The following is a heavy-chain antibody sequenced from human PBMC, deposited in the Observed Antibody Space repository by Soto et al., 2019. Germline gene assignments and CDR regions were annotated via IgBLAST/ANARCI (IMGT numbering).Heavy chain of an antibody. CDR3: ARAVGTSYYFDY. Sequence: QVQLVQSGAEVKKPGASVKVSCKASGYTFTSYGISLVRQAPGQGLEWMGWISAYKGNTNYAQMLQGRDTMTTNTCTSTADMELRTMRSDDTAVYYCARAVGTSYYFDYWGRGTLVTVSS. CDR2: ISAYKGNT. J-gene: IGHJ4*02. V-gene: IGHV1-18*01. D-gene: IGHD1-26*01. CDR1: GYTFTSYG.